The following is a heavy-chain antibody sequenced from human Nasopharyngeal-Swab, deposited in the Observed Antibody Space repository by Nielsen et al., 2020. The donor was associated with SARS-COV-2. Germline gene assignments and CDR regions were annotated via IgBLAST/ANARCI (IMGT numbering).Heavy chain of an antibody. J-gene: IGHJ6*02. Sequence: SVKVSCKASGGTFSSYAISWVRQAPGQGLEWMGGIIPIFGTANYAQKFQGRVTITADESTSTAYMELSSLRSEDTAVYYCARDRVVVVAATYGMDVWGQGTTVTVSS. CDR1: GGTFSSYA. V-gene: IGHV1-69*13. CDR2: IIPIFGTA. CDR3: ARDRVVVVAATYGMDV. D-gene: IGHD2-15*01.